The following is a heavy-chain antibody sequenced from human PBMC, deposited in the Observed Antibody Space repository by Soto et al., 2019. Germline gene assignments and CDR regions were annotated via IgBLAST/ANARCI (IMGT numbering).Heavy chain of an antibody. CDR3: ARSGWYGDYAYYFDY. CDR1: GGTFSSYA. D-gene: IGHD4-17*01. V-gene: IGHV1-69*13. CDR2: IIPIFGTA. J-gene: IGHJ4*02. Sequence: SVKVSCKASGGTFSSYAISWVRQAPGQGLEWMGGIIPIFGTANYAQKFQGRVTITADESTSTAYMELSSLRSEDTAVYYCARSGWYGDYAYYFDYWGQGTLVTVSS.